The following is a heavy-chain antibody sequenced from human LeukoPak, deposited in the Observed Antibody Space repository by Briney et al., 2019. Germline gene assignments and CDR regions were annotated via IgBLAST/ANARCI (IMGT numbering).Heavy chain of an antibody. V-gene: IGHV3-30-3*02. D-gene: IGHD7-27*01. CDR1: GFTFSSYA. CDR3: AKSIDFTGD. J-gene: IGHJ4*02. CDR2: ISYDGSNK. Sequence: GGSLRLSCAASGFTFSSYAMHWVRQAPGKGLEWVAVISYDGSNKYYADSVKGRFTISRDNSKNTLYLQMNSLRAEDTAVYYCAKSIDFTGDWGQGTLVTVSS.